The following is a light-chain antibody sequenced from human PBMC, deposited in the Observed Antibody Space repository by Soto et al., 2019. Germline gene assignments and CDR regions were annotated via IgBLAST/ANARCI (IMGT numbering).Light chain of an antibody. CDR2: KAS. J-gene: IGKJ1*01. Sequence: IQMTQSPSTLSGSVGDRVTITCRASQTISSWLAWYQQKPGKAPKLLIYKASTLKSGVPSRFSGSGSGTEFTLTISSLPPDDFATYYCQHYNSSSEAFGQGTKVDNK. CDR1: QTISSW. CDR3: QHYNSSSEA. V-gene: IGKV1-5*03.